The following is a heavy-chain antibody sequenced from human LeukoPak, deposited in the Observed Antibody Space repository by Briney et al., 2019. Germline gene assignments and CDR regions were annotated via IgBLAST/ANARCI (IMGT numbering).Heavy chain of an antibody. V-gene: IGHV3-23*01. D-gene: IGHD2-2*01. Sequence: PGGSLRLSCAASGFTLSSYGITWVRQAPGKGLEWVSGITGSGENTYYADSVKGRFTISRDNSKNTLYLQMNSLRAEDTALYYCAKDLTSWNYWGQGTLVTVSS. CDR3: AKDLTSWNY. J-gene: IGHJ4*02. CDR1: GFTLSSYG. CDR2: ITGSGENT.